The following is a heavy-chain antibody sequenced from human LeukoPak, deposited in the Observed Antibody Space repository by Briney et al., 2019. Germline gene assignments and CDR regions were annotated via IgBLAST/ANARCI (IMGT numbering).Heavy chain of an antibody. V-gene: IGHV1-2*02. J-gene: IGHJ4*02. CDR3: ARDPASTMVRGVITTFDS. CDR2: INPNSGGT. Sequence: GASVKVSCKASGYTFTGYYMHWVRQAPGQGLEWMGWINPNSGGTNYAQKFQGRVTMTRDTSISTAYMELSRLRSDDTAVYYCARDPASTMVRGVITTFDSWGQGTQVTVSS. CDR1: GYTFTGYY. D-gene: IGHD3-10*01.